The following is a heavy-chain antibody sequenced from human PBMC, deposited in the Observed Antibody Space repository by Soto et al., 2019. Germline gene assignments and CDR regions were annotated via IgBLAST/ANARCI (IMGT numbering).Heavy chain of an antibody. V-gene: IGHV3-20*04. CDR1: GFTFDDYG. CDR2: INWNGGST. J-gene: IGHJ4*02. Sequence: EVQLVEAGGSVVRPGGSLRLSCAASGFTFDDYGMSWVRQAPGKGLEWVSGINWNGGSTGYADSVKGRFTISRDNAKNSLYLQMNSLRAEDTALYYCARAKTLGATTPFDYWGQGTLVTVSS. D-gene: IGHD1-26*01. CDR3: ARAKTLGATTPFDY.